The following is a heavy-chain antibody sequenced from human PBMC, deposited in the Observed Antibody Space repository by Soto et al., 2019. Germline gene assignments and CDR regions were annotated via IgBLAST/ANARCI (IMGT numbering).Heavy chain of an antibody. D-gene: IGHD3-16*01. Sequence: EVQLLESGGGLVQPGGSLRLSCAVSGITFRSHALSWVRQAPGKGLEWVSGISGSGADTHYADSVKGRFTISRDNSKNTLSLQMSSLRADDTAVYYCAKEYGGGTRMITSEFDYWGRGTVVTVSS. J-gene: IGHJ4*02. CDR2: ISGSGADT. CDR1: GITFRSHA. V-gene: IGHV3-23*01. CDR3: AKEYGGGTRMITSEFDY.